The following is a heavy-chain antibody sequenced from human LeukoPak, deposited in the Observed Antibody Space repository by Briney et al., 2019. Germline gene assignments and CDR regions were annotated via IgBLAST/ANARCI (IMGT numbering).Heavy chain of an antibody. J-gene: IGHJ4*02. CDR1: GGTFSSYA. CDR2: INPILGTT. Sequence: SVKVSCKASGGTFSSYAVSWVRQAPGQGLEWMGRINPILGTTDYAQKFQGRVTITTDESTSTAYMELRSLRSDDTAVYYCARDRGNTIFGVVNDFDYWGQGTLVTVSS. D-gene: IGHD3-3*01. V-gene: IGHV1-69*11. CDR3: ARDRGNTIFGVVNDFDY.